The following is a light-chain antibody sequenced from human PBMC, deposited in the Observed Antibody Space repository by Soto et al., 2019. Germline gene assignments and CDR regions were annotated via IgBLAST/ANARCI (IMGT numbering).Light chain of an antibody. Sequence: QSALTQPASVSGSPGQSITISCTGTRSDVGGYNYVSWYQQHPGKAPKLMIYEVINRPSGVSNRFSGSKSGNTASLTISGLQSEDEADYYCSSYGSANSLVFGGGTNSPS. CDR3: SSYGSANSLV. CDR1: RSDVGGYNY. V-gene: IGLV2-14*01. J-gene: IGLJ2*01. CDR2: EVI.